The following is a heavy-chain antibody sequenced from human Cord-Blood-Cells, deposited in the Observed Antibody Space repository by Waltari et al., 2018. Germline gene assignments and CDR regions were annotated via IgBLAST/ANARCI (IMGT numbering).Heavy chain of an antibody. J-gene: IGHJ3*02. CDR1: GSTFTSYD. Sequence: QVQLVQSGAEVKKPGASVKVSCKASGSTFTSYDINWVRQDTGQGLEWMGWMNPNSGNTGYAQKFQGRVTITRNTSISTAYMELSSLRSEDTAVYYCARGELLWFGELFGAFDIWGQGTMVTVSS. CDR2: MNPNSGNT. CDR3: ARGELLWFGELFGAFDI. D-gene: IGHD3-10*01. V-gene: IGHV1-8*03.